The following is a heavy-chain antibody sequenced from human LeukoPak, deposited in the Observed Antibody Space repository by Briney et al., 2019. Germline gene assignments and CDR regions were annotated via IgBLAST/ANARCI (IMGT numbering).Heavy chain of an antibody. D-gene: IGHD6-13*01. CDR1: GGSISSHY. CDR2: IYYSGST. V-gene: IGHV4-59*11. Sequence: PSETLSLTCTVSGGSISSHYWSWIRQPPGKGLEWIGYIYYSGSTNYNPSLKSRVTISVDTSKNQFSLKLSSVTAADTAVYYCARERSSPGSYGMDVWGQGTTVTVSS. J-gene: IGHJ6*02. CDR3: ARERSSPGSYGMDV.